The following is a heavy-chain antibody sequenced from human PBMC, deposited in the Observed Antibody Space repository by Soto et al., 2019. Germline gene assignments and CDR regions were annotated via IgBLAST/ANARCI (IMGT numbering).Heavy chain of an antibody. Sequence: SETLSLTCAVYGGSFSGYYWSWIRQPPGKGLEWIGEINHSGGTNYSPSLKSRVTISVDTSKNQFSLNLNSVTAADTAVYYCARAASISSLPGLSNTLRATADYWGQGTQVTVSS. CDR2: INHSGGT. CDR1: GGSFSGYY. CDR3: ARAASISSLPGLSNTLRATADY. D-gene: IGHD3-9*01. V-gene: IGHV4-34*01. J-gene: IGHJ4*02.